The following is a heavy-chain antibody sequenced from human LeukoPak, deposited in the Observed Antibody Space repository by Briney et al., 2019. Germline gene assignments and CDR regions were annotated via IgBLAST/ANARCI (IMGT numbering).Heavy chain of an antibody. D-gene: IGHD4-17*01. CDR2: ISSSSSYI. CDR1: GFTFSSYS. J-gene: IGHJ4*02. V-gene: IGHV3-21*01. Sequence: PGGSLRLSCAASGFTFSSYSMNWLRQAPGKGLEWVSSISSSSSYIYFADSVKGRFTISRDNAKNSLYLQMNSLRAEDTAVYYCARDYDYGDGLFDYWGQGTLVTVSS. CDR3: ARDYDYGDGLFDY.